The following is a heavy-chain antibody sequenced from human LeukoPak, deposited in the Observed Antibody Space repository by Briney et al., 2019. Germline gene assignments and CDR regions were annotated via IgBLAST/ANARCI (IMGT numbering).Heavy chain of an antibody. D-gene: IGHD5-18*01. J-gene: IGHJ4*02. Sequence: GGSLRLSCAASGFTFDDYAMHWVRQAPGKGLEWVSGISWNSGSIGYADSVKGRFTISRDNAKNSLYLQMNSLRAEDTAVYYCARDSRSGDTAPLDYWGQGTLVTVSS. V-gene: IGHV3-9*01. CDR1: GFTFDDYA. CDR2: ISWNSGSI. CDR3: ARDSRSGDTAPLDY.